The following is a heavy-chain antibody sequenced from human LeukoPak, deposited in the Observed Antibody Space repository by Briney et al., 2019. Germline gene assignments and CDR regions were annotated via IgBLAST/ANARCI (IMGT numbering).Heavy chain of an antibody. Sequence: KTSETLSLTCTVSGGSISSYYWSWIWQPPGKGLEWIGYIYYSGSTNYNPSLKSRVTISVDTSKNQFSLKLSSVTAADTAVYYCARQGAGVPFDYWGRGTLVTVSS. V-gene: IGHV4-59*08. J-gene: IGHJ4*02. CDR2: IYYSGST. CDR3: ARQGAGVPFDY. CDR1: GGSISSYY. D-gene: IGHD3-10*01.